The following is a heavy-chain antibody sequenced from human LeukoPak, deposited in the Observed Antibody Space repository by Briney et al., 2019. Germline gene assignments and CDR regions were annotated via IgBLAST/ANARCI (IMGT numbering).Heavy chain of an antibody. Sequence: GGSLRLSCAASGFTFSSYAMHWVRQAPGKGLEWVAVISYDGSNKYYADSVKGRSTISRDNSKNTLYLQMNSLRAEDTAVYYCARDPFQSYGYNYPSYFDYWGQGTLVTVSS. CDR2: ISYDGSNK. J-gene: IGHJ4*02. CDR1: GFTFSSYA. D-gene: IGHD5-12*01. CDR3: ARDPFQSYGYNYPSYFDY. V-gene: IGHV3-30-3*01.